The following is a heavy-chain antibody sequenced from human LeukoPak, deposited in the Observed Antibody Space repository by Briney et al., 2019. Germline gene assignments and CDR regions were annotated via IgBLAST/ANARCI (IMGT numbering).Heavy chain of an antibody. D-gene: IGHD6-6*01. Sequence: GGSLRLSCAASGFTFSNYAMSWVRQAPGKGLEWVSAISGGAGSTYYADSVKGRFTISRDNSKNTLYLQMNSLRAEDTAVYYCAKADQYSSSSPFDYWGQGTLVTVSS. CDR1: GFTFSNYA. CDR2: ISGGAGST. V-gene: IGHV3-23*01. J-gene: IGHJ4*02. CDR3: AKADQYSSSSPFDY.